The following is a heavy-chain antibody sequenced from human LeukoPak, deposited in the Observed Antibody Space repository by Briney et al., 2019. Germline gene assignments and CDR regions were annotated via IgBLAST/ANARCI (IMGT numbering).Heavy chain of an antibody. CDR1: GFTFSSYS. D-gene: IGHD2-2*01. CDR3: ARSTGLGYCSSTSCYGAFDI. Sequence: PGGSLRLSCAASGFTFSSYSMNWVRQAPGKGLEWVSSISSSSSYIYYADSVKGRFTISRDNAKNSLYLQMNSLRAEDTAVYYCARSTGLGYCSSTSCYGAFDIWGQGTMVTVSS. CDR2: ISSSSSYI. V-gene: IGHV3-21*01. J-gene: IGHJ3*02.